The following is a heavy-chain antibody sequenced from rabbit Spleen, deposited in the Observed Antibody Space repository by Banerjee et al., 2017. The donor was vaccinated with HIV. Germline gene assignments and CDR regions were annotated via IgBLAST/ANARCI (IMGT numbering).Heavy chain of an antibody. V-gene: IGHV1S45*01. Sequence: QEQLVESGGGLVQPEGSLTLTCKASGVSLNDKDVMCWVRQAPGKGLEWIACVYAGSSGSTYYARWAKGRFTISKTSSTTVTLQMTSLTVADTATYFCARLLAGNPYYNLWGPGTLVTVS. CDR1: GVSLNDKDV. CDR2: VYAGSSGST. CDR3: ARLLAGNPYYNL. D-gene: IGHD8-1*01. J-gene: IGHJ4*01.